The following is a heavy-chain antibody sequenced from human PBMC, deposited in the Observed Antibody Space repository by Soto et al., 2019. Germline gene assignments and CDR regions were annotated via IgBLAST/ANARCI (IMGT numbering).Heavy chain of an antibody. J-gene: IGHJ5*02. D-gene: IGHD3-10*01. CDR3: AKGTGAELDNNYFDP. Sequence: GGSLRLSCAASGFSLRNYAMSWVRQSPGKGLEWVSRISGTGDRLEYADSVKGRFTISTDNSKNTLYLQMNSLRPEDTALYYCAKGTGAELDNNYFDPWGQGTQVTVSS. CDR1: GFSLRNYA. V-gene: IGHV3-23*01. CDR2: ISGTGDRL.